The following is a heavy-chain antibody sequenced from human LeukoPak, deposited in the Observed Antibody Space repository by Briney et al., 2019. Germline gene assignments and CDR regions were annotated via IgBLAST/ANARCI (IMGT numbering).Heavy chain of an antibody. CDR1: GFTFSSYA. Sequence: GGSLRLSCAASGFTFSSYAMSWVRQAPGKGLEWVSAISGSGGSTYYADSVKGRFTISRDNSKNTLYLQMNSLRAEDTAVYYCAKRPEAGDYGDYGLYYFDYWGQGTLVTVSS. J-gene: IGHJ4*02. V-gene: IGHV3-23*01. CDR2: ISGSGGST. D-gene: IGHD4-17*01. CDR3: AKRPEAGDYGDYGLYYFDY.